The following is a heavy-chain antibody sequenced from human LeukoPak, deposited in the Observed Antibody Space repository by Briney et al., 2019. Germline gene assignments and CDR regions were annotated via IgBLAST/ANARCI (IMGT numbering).Heavy chain of an antibody. CDR1: GFTFSDYY. CDR3: ARGMSYYYYMDV. Sequence: PGGSLRLSCAASGFTFSDYYMSWIRQAPGKGLEWVSYISSSGSTIYYANSVKGRFTISRDDAKNSLYLQMNSLRAEDTAVYYCARGMSYYYYMDVWGKGTTVTVSS. V-gene: IGHV3-11*01. J-gene: IGHJ6*03. CDR2: ISSSGSTI.